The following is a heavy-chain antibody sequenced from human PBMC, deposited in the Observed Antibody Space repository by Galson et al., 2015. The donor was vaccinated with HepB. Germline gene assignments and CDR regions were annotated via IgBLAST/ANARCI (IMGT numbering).Heavy chain of an antibody. Sequence: SLRLSCAASGFSFSSYAMHWVRQPPGKGLEWVSVLAYHGRNEYYTDSVKGRFTISRDNSKNTLYLQMNSLRVEDTAVYYCARVPRDGSGSHYNEGGFDYWGQGTLVTVSS. CDR1: GFSFSSYA. V-gene: IGHV3-30*04. J-gene: IGHJ4*02. D-gene: IGHD3-10*01. CDR2: LAYHGRNE. CDR3: ARVPRDGSGSHYNEGGFDY.